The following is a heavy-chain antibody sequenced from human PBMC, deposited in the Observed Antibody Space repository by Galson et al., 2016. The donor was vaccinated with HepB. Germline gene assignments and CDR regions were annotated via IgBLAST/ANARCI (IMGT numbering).Heavy chain of an antibody. V-gene: IGHV3-74*03. CDR1: GFTFSTYW. Sequence: SLRLSCAASGFTFSTYWVHWVRQAPGKGLVWVSRISSDGSSTTYAGSVKGRFTISRDNAKNTLYLQMNNLRAEDTAVYYCARVRTGVYFDYWGQGTLVTVSS. J-gene: IGHJ4*02. CDR3: ARVRTGVYFDY. D-gene: IGHD7-27*01. CDR2: ISSDGSST.